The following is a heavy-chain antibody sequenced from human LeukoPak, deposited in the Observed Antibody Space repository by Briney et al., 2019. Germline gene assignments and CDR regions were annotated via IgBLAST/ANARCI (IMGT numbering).Heavy chain of an antibody. D-gene: IGHD2-8*01. V-gene: IGHV4-59*01. CDR3: ARVGYCTNGVCYSPYFQH. J-gene: IGHJ1*01. CDR2: IYYSGST. CDR1: GGSISSYY. Sequence: SETLSLTCTVSGGSISSYYWSWIRQPPGKGLEWIGYIYYSGSTNYNPSLKSRVTISVDTSKNQFSLKLSSVTAADTAVYYCARVGYCTNGVCYSPYFQHWGQGTLVTVSS.